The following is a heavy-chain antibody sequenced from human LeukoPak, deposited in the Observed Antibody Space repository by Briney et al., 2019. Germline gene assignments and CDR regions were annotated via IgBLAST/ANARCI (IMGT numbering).Heavy chain of an antibody. CDR3: ARHGPRGSYDLGVDY. Sequence: PSETLSLTCTVSGGSISSYYWSWIRQPPGKGLEWIGYIYYSGGTNYNPSLKSRVTISVDTSKNQFSLKLSSVTAADTAVYYCARHGPRGSYDLGVDYWGQGTLVTVSS. CDR2: IYYSGGT. CDR1: GGSISSYY. J-gene: IGHJ4*02. D-gene: IGHD1-26*01. V-gene: IGHV4-59*08.